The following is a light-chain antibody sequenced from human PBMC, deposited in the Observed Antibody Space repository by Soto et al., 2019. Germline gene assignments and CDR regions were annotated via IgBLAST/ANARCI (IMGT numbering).Light chain of an antibody. CDR3: QRYDSVPRT. J-gene: IGKJ1*01. CDR1: QGINNF. CDR2: DAS. Sequence: DIRMTQSPPSLSASVGDKITITCRANQGINNFLVWYHQKPGEVPKLLMYDASTLQSGASSRFSGSGSGTVVTLTINSLQPEDVGSYYCQRYDSVPRTFGQGTKVEVK. V-gene: IGKV1-27*01.